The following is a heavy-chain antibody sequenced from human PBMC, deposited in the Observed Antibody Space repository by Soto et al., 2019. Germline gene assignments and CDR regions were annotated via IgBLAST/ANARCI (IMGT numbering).Heavy chain of an antibody. Sequence: QVQLVQSGAEVKKPGASVKVSCKASGYTFTSYAMHWVRQAPGQRLEWMGWINAGNGNTKYSQKFQGRVTITRDTSASTAYMELSSLRSEDTAVYYCARVPLASVDWFDPWGQGTLVTVSS. V-gene: IGHV1-3*01. CDR1: GYTFTSYA. J-gene: IGHJ5*02. CDR2: INAGNGNT. CDR3: ARVPLASVDWFDP.